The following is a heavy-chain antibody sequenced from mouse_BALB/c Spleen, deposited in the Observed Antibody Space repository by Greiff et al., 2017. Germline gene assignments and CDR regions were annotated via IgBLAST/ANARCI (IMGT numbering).Heavy chain of an antibody. CDR2: IRSKSNNYAT. V-gene: IGHV10-1*02. CDR1: GFTFNTYA. D-gene: IGHD2-3*01. CDR3: VRHIYDGYFYAMDY. Sequence: DVMLVESGGGLVQPKGSLKLSCAASGFTFNTYAMNWVRQAPGKGLEWVARIRSKSNNYATYYADSVKDRFTISRDDSQSMLYLQMNNLKTEDTAMYYCVRHIYDGYFYAMDYWGQGTSVTVSS. J-gene: IGHJ4*01.